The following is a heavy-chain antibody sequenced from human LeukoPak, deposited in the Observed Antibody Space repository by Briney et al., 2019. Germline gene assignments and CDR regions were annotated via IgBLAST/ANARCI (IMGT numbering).Heavy chain of an antibody. CDR1: GYTFTSYG. J-gene: IGHJ4*02. CDR3: ASRVGATLGRPLYFDY. CDR2: ISAYNGNT. Sequence: ASVKVSCKASGYTFTSYGISWVRQAPGQGLEWMGWISAYNGNTNYAQKLQGRVTMTTDTSTSTAYMELRSLRSDDTAVYYCASRVGATLGRPLYFDYWGQGTLVTVSS. D-gene: IGHD1-26*01. V-gene: IGHV1-18*01.